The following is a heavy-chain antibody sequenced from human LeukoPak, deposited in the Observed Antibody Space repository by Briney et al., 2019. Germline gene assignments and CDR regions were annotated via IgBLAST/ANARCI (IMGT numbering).Heavy chain of an antibody. CDR2: IWYDGSNK. J-gene: IGHJ4*02. CDR1: GFTFSSHG. Sequence: GGSLRLSCAASGFTFSSHGMHWVRQSPGKGLEWVAVIWYDGSNKYYADSVRGRLTISRDNSKSTVYLQMDSLRAEDTAVYYCVRWGTGKILDYWGQGTLVTVSS. CDR3: VRWGTGKILDY. V-gene: IGHV3-33*01. D-gene: IGHD3-16*01.